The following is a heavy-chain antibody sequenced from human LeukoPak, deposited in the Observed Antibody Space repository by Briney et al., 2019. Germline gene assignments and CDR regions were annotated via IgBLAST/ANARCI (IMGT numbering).Heavy chain of an antibody. CDR2: ISPDGSET. D-gene: IGHD5-18*01. V-gene: IGHV3-74*01. CDR3: ARETASSYGYSGDY. Sequence: PGGSLRLSCGASGFKFSDYWMHWVRQGPGKGLVWVSRISPDGSETSYADSVKGRFTISRDNAKNTLYLQMNSLRAEDTAVYYCARETASSYGYSGDYWGQGTLVTVSS. J-gene: IGHJ4*02. CDR1: GFKFSDYW.